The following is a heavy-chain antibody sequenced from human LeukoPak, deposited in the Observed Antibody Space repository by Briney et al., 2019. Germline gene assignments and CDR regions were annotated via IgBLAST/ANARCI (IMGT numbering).Heavy chain of an antibody. CDR2: IYYSGST. CDR1: GGSISSYY. D-gene: IGHD3-10*01. Sequence: PSGTLSLTCTVSGGSISSYYWSWIRQPPGKGLEWIGYIYYSGSTNYNPSLKSRVTISVDTSKNQFSLKLSSVTAADTAVYYCARGLSYGSGSIGYWGQGTLVTVSS. J-gene: IGHJ4*02. CDR3: ARGLSYGSGSIGY. V-gene: IGHV4-59*01.